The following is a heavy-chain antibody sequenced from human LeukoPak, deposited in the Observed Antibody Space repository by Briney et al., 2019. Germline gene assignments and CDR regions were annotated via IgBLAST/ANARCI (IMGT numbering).Heavy chain of an antibody. D-gene: IGHD4-17*01. CDR1: GFTFSSNS. Sequence: GGSQRLSCAASGFTFSSNSMNWARQAPGKGLEWVSYISSSSSTIYYADSVKGRFTISRDNAKNSLYLQMNSLRAEDTAVYYCARSDYGQFDPWGQGTLATVSS. J-gene: IGHJ5*02. CDR2: ISSSSSTI. CDR3: ARSDYGQFDP. V-gene: IGHV3-48*01.